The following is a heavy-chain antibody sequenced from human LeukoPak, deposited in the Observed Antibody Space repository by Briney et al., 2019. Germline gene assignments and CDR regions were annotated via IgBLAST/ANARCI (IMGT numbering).Heavy chain of an antibody. CDR1: GFTFSSYA. J-gene: IGHJ4*02. CDR3: AKEERGIAAAGMDFDY. D-gene: IGHD6-13*01. CDR2: ISGSGGST. V-gene: IGHV3-23*01. Sequence: QPGGSLRLSCAASGFTFSSYAMSWVRQAPGKGLEWVSAISGSGGSTYYADSVKGRFTISRDNSKNTLYLQMNSLRAEDTAVYYCAKEERGIAAAGMDFDYWGQGTLVTVSS.